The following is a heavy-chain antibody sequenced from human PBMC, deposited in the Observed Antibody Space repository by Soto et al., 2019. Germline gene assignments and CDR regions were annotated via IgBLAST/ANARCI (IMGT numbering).Heavy chain of an antibody. V-gene: IGHV3-23*01. CDR3: AKPLWFGDYYYYGMDV. J-gene: IGHJ6*02. CDR2: ISGSGGST. D-gene: IGHD3-10*01. Sequence: GSLRLSCAASGFTFSSYAMSWVRQDTGKGLEWVSAISGSGGSTYYADSVKGRFTISRDNSKNTLYLQMNSLRAEDTALYYCAKPLWFGDYYYYGMDVWGQGTTVTVSS. CDR1: GFTFSSYA.